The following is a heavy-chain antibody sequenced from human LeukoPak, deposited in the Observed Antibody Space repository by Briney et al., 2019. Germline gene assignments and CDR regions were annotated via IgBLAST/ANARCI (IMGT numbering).Heavy chain of an antibody. CDR3: ARDFPHGGLDY. J-gene: IGHJ4*02. CDR2: ISSSSSYI. CDR1: GFTFSSYS. D-gene: IGHD3-16*01. Sequence: GGSLRLSCAASGFTFSSYSMNWVRQAPGKGLEWVSSISSSSSYIYYADSAKGRFTISRDNAKNPLYLQMNSLRAEDTAMYYCARDFPHGGLDYWGQGTLVTVSS. V-gene: IGHV3-21*01.